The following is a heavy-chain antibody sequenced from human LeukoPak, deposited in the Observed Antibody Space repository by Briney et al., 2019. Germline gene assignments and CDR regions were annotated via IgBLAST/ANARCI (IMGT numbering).Heavy chain of an antibody. D-gene: IGHD6-19*01. CDR2: IKRKSDRGTT. J-gene: IGHJ4*02. V-gene: IGHV3-15*01. CDR1: GFTFKNAW. CDR3: ATSTSGWDYFDF. Sequence: GGSLRLSCAASGFTFKNAWMSWVRQAPGKGLEWVGHIKRKSDRGTTDYAAPVKGRFTISRDDSRNTMYLQMNSLRTEDTAVYSCATSTSGWDYFDFWGQGTVVTISS.